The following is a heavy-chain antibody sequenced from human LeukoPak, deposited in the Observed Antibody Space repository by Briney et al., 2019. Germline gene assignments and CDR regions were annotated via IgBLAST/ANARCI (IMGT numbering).Heavy chain of an antibody. CDR1: GGSISSGGNS. V-gene: IGHV4-30-2*01. D-gene: IGHD6-19*01. CDR2: IYQSGST. CDR3: ARGSSGWYEGPRYFDL. J-gene: IGHJ2*01. Sequence: SETLSLTCAVSGGSISSGGNSWSWIRQPPGKGLEWIGYIYQSGSTYYNPSLKSRVTISVDRSKNQFSLKLSSATAADTAVYYCARGSSGWYEGPRYFDLWGRGTLVTVSS.